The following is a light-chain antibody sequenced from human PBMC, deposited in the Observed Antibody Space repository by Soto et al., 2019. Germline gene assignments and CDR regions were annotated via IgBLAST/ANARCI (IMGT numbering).Light chain of an antibody. V-gene: IGLV2-23*02. J-gene: IGLJ1*01. CDR1: SSDVGSYNL. Sequence: QSALTQPASVSGSPGQSTTISCTGASSDVGSYNLVSWYQQHPGKAPKLGIYEVNKRPSGVSNRFSGSKSGNTASLTISGLQAEDEADYYCCSYAGSNNTFYVFGTGTKVTVL. CDR3: CSYAGSNNTFYV. CDR2: EVN.